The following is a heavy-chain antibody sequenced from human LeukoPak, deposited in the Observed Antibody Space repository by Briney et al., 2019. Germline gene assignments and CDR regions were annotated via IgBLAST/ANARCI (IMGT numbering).Heavy chain of an antibody. Sequence: GASVKVSCKASGYTFTSYGISWVRQAPGQGLEWMGWISAYNGNTYYAQKLQGRVTMTTDTSTSTAYMELRSLRSDDTAVYYCARDGGGYYYYGMDVWGQGTTVTVSS. CDR2: ISAYNGNT. J-gene: IGHJ6*02. D-gene: IGHD3-16*01. V-gene: IGHV1-18*01. CDR3: ARDGGGYYYYGMDV. CDR1: GYTFTSYG.